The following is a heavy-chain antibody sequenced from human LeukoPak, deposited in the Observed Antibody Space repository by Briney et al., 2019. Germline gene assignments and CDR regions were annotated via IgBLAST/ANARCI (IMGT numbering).Heavy chain of an antibody. V-gene: IGHV3-43D*03. Sequence: GGSLRLSCAASGFTFDDYAMHWVRQAPGKGLEWVSLISWDGGSTYYADSVKGRFTISRDNSKNSLYLQMNSLRADDTAVYYCVKIAPDLPWGQGTLVTVS. CDR3: VKIAPDLP. CDR1: GFTFDDYA. J-gene: IGHJ5*02. D-gene: IGHD2-21*01. CDR2: ISWDGGST.